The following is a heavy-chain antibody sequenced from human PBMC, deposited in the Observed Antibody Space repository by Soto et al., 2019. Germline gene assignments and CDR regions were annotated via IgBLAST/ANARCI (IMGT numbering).Heavy chain of an antibody. J-gene: IGHJ3*02. V-gene: IGHV1-18*01. CDR3: ARDVLRYFDWSLRDAFDI. Sequence: ASVKVSCKASGYTFSSYGISWVLQAPGQGLEWMGWISAYNGNTNYAQKLQGRVTMTTDTSTSTAYMELRSLRSDDTAVYYCARDVLRYFDWSLRDAFDIWGQGTMVTVSS. CDR1: GYTFSSYG. CDR2: ISAYNGNT. D-gene: IGHD3-9*01.